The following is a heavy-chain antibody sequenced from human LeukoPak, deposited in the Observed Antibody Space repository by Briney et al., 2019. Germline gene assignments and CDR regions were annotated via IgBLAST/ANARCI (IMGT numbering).Heavy chain of an antibody. CDR2: INWNGGST. V-gene: IGHV3-20*04. Sequence: RSGGSLRLSCAASGFTFDDYGMSWVRQAPGKGLEWVSGINWNGGSTGYADSVKGRFTISRDNSNNRLYLQMSGLTAADTAVYYCAKDRSIGTYYTFDHWGQGTLVTVSS. CDR1: GFTFDDYG. D-gene: IGHD1-26*01. J-gene: IGHJ4*02. CDR3: AKDRSIGTYYTFDH.